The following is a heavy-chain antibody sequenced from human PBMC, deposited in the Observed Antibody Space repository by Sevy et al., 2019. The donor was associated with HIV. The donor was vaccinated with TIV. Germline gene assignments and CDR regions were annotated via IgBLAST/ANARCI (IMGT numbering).Heavy chain of an antibody. CDR3: ERDLSGVTTGPFDY. D-gene: IGHD4-17*01. V-gene: IGHV3-21*01. CDR2: ISSSSSYL. CDR1: GFTFSSYS. J-gene: IGHJ4*02. Sequence: GGSLRLSCSASGFTFSSYSMNWVRQAPGKGLEWVSSISSSSSYLYYADSVKGRFTISRDNAKNSLYLQMNSLRAEETAVYYCERDLSGVTTGPFDYWGQGTLVTVSS.